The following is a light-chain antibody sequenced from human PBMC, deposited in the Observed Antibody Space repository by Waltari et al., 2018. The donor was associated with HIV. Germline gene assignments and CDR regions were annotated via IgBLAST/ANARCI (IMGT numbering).Light chain of an antibody. V-gene: IGLV4-60*03. J-gene: IGLJ3*02. CDR2: IEFGGNY. Sequence: QPILTQSSSAAAPLGSSVKLSCSLNSGNDTYVIAWHQQQPGKAPRYLMKIEFGGNYIRGSGVPGRFSGSSSGADRHLVVSNLQSEDEADYYCETWGSDKRVFGGGTKLTVL. CDR3: ETWGSDKRV. CDR1: SGNDTYV.